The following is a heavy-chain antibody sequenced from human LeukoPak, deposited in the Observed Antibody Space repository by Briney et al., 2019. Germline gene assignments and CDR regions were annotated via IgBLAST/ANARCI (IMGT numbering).Heavy chain of an antibody. J-gene: IGHJ4*02. V-gene: IGHV5-51*01. Sequence: HGESLKISCKGSGYSFTGYWIGWVRQMPGKGLEWMGIIYPGDSDTRYSPSFQGQVTISADKSISTAYLQWSSLKASDTAMYYCARLPDIVVVVAATPPAFFDYWGQGTLVTVSS. CDR1: GYSFTGYW. CDR2: IYPGDSDT. CDR3: ARLPDIVVVVAATPPAFFDY. D-gene: IGHD2-15*01.